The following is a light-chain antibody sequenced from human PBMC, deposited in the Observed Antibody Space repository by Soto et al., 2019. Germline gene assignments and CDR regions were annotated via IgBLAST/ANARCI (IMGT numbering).Light chain of an antibody. J-gene: IGKJ2*01. Sequence: EIVLTQSPGTLSLSPGERATLSCRASQSISSSYLAWYQQKPGQAPSLLIYAASSRATSIPDRFSGSGSRQTFTLTISRLEPDDFAVYYCQQYGSSSYTFGQGTQLEIK. CDR2: AAS. V-gene: IGKV3-20*01. CDR1: QSISSSY. CDR3: QQYGSSSYT.